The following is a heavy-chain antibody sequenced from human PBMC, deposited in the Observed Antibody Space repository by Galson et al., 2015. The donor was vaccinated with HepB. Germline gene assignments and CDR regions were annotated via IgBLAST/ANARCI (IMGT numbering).Heavy chain of an antibody. Sequence: SLRLSCAASGFTFSSYGMHWVRQAPGKGLEWVAVIWYDGSNKYYADSVKGRFTISRDNSKNTLYLQMNSLRAEDTAVYYCARDGSIVGENGGAFDIWGQGTMVTVSS. D-gene: IGHD1-26*01. CDR2: IWYDGSNK. CDR3: ARDGSIVGENGGAFDI. V-gene: IGHV3-33*08. J-gene: IGHJ3*02. CDR1: GFTFSSYG.